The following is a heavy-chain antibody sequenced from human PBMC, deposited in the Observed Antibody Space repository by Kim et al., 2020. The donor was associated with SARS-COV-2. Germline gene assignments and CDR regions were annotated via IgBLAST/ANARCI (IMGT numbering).Heavy chain of an antibody. D-gene: IGHD6-13*01. J-gene: IGHJ4*02. CDR2: IYYSGST. V-gene: IGHV4-31*03. CDR3: ARGRGIAAAVSFDY. Sequence: SETLSLTCTVSGGSISSGGYYWSWIRQHPGKGLEWIGYIYYSGSTYYNPSLKSRVTISVDTSKNQFSLKLSSVTAADTAVYYCARGRGIAAAVSFDYWGQGTLVTVSS. CDR1: GGSISSGGYY.